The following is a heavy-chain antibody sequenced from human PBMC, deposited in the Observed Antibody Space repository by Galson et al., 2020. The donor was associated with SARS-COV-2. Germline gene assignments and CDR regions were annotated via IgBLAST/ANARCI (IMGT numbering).Heavy chain of an antibody. Sequence: GGSLRLSCAASGFTFNNSGMHWVRQAPGKGLEWVAVISYDGSNKYYADSVKGRFTISRDNSKNTLYLQMNSLRAEDTAVYYCARDYYGSGRQDYWGQGTLVTVSS. CDR1: GFTFNNSG. J-gene: IGHJ4*02. D-gene: IGHD3-10*01. CDR2: ISYDGSNK. CDR3: ARDYYGSGRQDY. V-gene: IGHV3-33*05.